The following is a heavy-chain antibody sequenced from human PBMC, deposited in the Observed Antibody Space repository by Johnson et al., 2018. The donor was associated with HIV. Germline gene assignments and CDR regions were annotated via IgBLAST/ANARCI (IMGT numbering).Heavy chain of an antibody. V-gene: IGHV3-30*19. D-gene: IGHD7-27*01. J-gene: IGHJ3*02. CDR3: ARENWGQRMNAFDI. Sequence: VQLVESGGGVVQPGGSLRLSCAASGFTFSSYGMHWVRQAPGKGLEWVAVISYDGSNKYYADSVKGRFTISRDNSKNTLYLQMNSLRAEDTAVYYCARENWGQRMNAFDIWGQGTMVTVSS. CDR2: ISYDGSNK. CDR1: GFTFSSYG.